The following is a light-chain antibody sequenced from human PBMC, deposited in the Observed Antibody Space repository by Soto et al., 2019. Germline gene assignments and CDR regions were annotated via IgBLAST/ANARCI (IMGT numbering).Light chain of an antibody. J-gene: IGKJ1*01. Sequence: DIQMTQSPSTLSRSVGDRVTITCRASQTISSWLAWYQQKPGKAPKLLIYKASTLNSGVPSRFSGSGSGTEFTLTISSLQTDDFATYYCQHYNSYSEAFGQRTKVDIK. CDR2: KAS. CDR3: QHYNSYSEA. V-gene: IGKV1-5*03. CDR1: QTISSW.